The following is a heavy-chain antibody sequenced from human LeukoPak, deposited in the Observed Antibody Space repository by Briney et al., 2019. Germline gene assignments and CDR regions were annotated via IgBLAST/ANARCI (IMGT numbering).Heavy chain of an antibody. D-gene: IGHD3-22*01. CDR2: IHPGESDT. V-gene: IGHV5-51*01. CDR3: ARPTNYYDSSGPCDYFDY. Sequence: GGALKIYFQGYGCRFTSYWIGWVRPMPGKGGGWMGIIHPGESDTRYSTSFQGQVTISADKSISTAYLQWISLKASDTAMYYCARPTNYYDSSGPCDYFDYWGQGTLVTVSS. CDR1: GCRFTSYW. J-gene: IGHJ4*02.